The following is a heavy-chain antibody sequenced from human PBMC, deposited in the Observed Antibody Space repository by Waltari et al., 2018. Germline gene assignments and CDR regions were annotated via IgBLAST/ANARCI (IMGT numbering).Heavy chain of an antibody. CDR1: GFTFSSYG. CDR2: IRYDGSNK. J-gene: IGHJ4*02. D-gene: IGHD6-13*01. CDR3: AKDRGAAAGKEDYFDY. V-gene: IGHV3-30*02. Sequence: QVQLVESGGGVVQPGGSLRLSCAASGFTFSSYGMHWVRRAPGKGLEWVAFIRYDGSNKYYADSVKGRFTISRDNSKNTLYLQMNSLRAEDTAVYYCAKDRGAAAGKEDYFDYWGQGTLVTVSS.